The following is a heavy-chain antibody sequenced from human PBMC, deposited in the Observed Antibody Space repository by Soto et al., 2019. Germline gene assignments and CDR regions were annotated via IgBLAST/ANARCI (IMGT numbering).Heavy chain of an antibody. Sequence: KPSETLSLTCTVSGASINTDNYFWVWIRQSPRRGLELIGSISYSGRTYDNPSLQSRVTISIDASKNQFSLKLTSVTTADTAVYYCARRRASDYGGNHHPYYFDRWGQGALVTVSS. CDR1: GASINTDNYF. CDR2: ISYSGRT. J-gene: IGHJ4*02. D-gene: IGHD4-17*01. V-gene: IGHV4-39*01. CDR3: ARRRASDYGGNHHPYYFDR.